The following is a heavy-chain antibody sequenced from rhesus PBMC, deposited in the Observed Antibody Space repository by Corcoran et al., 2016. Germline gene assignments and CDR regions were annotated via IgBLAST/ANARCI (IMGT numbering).Heavy chain of an antibody. Sequence: EVQLVETGGGLVQPGGSLKLSCAASGFTFSSYGMSWVRQAPGKGLEWVSAINSGGGSTYYADSVKGRFTISRDNSKNTLSLQMNSLQTEDTAVYYCTRETYCSGIYCYGYLEFWGQGALVSVSS. J-gene: IGHJ1*01. V-gene: IGHV3S5*01. CDR2: INSGGGST. CDR1: GFTFSSYG. D-gene: IGHD2-27*01. CDR3: TRETYCSGIYCYGYLEF.